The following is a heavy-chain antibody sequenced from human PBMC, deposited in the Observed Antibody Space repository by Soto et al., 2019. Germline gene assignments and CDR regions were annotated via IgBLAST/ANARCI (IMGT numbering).Heavy chain of an antibody. D-gene: IGHD4-17*01. CDR3: ARDSRRTTLGGPYGDYAWYFDL. J-gene: IGHJ2*01. Sequence: GASVKVSCKASGYTFTSYYMHWVRQAPGQGLEWMGIINPSGGSTSYAQKFQGRVTMTRDTSTSTVYMELSSLRSEDTAVYYCARDSRRTTLGGPYGDYAWYFDLWGRGTLVTVSS. V-gene: IGHV1-46*01. CDR2: INPSGGST. CDR1: GYTFTSYY.